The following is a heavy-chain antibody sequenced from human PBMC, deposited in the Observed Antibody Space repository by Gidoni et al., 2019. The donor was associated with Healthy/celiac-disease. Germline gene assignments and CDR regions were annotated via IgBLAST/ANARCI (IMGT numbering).Heavy chain of an antibody. V-gene: IGHV6-1*01. D-gene: IGHD3-22*01. CDR1: GDSVSSNSAA. CDR3: ARADSSGHQGAFDI. J-gene: IGHJ3*02. CDR2: TYYRSKWYN. Sequence: QVQLQQSRPGLVKPSQTPSVTCAISGDSVSSNSAAWNWIRQSPSRGLEWLGRTYYRSKWYNDYAVSVKSRITINPDTSKNQFSLQLNSVTPEDTALYYCARADSSGHQGAFDIWGQGTMVTVSS.